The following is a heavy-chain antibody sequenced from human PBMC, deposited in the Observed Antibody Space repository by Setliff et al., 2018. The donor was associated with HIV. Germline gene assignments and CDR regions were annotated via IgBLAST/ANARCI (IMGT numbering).Heavy chain of an antibody. CDR1: GFTFSSYG. CDR2: ISHDGTNK. J-gene: IGHJ4*02. CDR3: AKNLYSSRWSPLDY. D-gene: IGHD6-13*01. V-gene: IGHV3-30*18. Sequence: GGSLRLSCAASGFTFSSYGMHWVRQAPGKGLEWVAVISHDGTNKYYGDSVKGRFTISRDNSKNTLYVQIDSLRVEDTAVYYCAKNLYSSRWSPLDYWGQGTLVTVSS.